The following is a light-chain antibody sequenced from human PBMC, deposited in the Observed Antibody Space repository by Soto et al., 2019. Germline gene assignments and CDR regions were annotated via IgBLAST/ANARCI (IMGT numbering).Light chain of an antibody. J-gene: IGLJ1*01. Sequence: QSARTQPPSASGSPGQSVTISCTGTSNDVGGYNFVSWYQHHPGKAPKLIIYEVTKRPSGVPNRFSGSKSGNTASLTVSGLQAEDEPDYYCNSYAGSNTYVFGTGTKLTVL. CDR2: EVT. V-gene: IGLV2-8*01. CDR3: NSYAGSNTYV. CDR1: SNDVGGYNF.